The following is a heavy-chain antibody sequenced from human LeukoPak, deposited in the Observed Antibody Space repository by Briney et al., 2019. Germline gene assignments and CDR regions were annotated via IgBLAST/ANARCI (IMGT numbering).Heavy chain of an antibody. Sequence: GGSLRLSCAASGFTFSNYAMSWVRQAPGKGLEWVSAISGSGGSTSYADSVKGRFTISRYNSKNTLYLQMNSLRAEDTAVYFCAHRDSSGYRSTIDSWGLGTLVTVSS. CDR1: GFTFSNYA. CDR3: AHRDSSGYRSTIDS. CDR2: ISGSGGST. D-gene: IGHD3-22*01. J-gene: IGHJ4*02. V-gene: IGHV3-23*01.